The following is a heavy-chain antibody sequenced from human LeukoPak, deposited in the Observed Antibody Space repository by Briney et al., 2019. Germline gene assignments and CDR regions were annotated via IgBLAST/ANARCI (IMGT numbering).Heavy chain of an antibody. V-gene: IGHV1-69*05. CDR3: RAGTEGPELLEF. CDR1: GGTFSTYA. Sequence: SVTVSCKASGGTFSTYAMSWMRQAPGQGLEWMGGIIPIFATSNYAQKFQDRATITTHKPTRSAYIELNSLTFEEAAVYYFRAGTEGPELLEFWGQGTRVTVSS. D-gene: IGHD1-26*01. J-gene: IGHJ4*02. CDR2: IIPIFATS.